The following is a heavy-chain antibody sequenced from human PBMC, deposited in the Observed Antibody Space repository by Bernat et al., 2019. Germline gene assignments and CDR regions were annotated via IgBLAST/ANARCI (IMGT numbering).Heavy chain of an antibody. J-gene: IGHJ3*02. Sequence: EVQLVESGGGLVKPGGSLRLSCAASGFTFSSYSMNWVRQAPGKGLEWVSAISNSSSYIYYADSVKGRFTISRDNAKNSLYLQMNSLRAEDTAVYYCAREYYDFWSGTSSHAFDIWGQGTMVTVSS. CDR1: GFTFSSYS. CDR2: ISNSSSYI. D-gene: IGHD3-3*01. V-gene: IGHV3-21*01. CDR3: AREYYDFWSGTSSHAFDI.